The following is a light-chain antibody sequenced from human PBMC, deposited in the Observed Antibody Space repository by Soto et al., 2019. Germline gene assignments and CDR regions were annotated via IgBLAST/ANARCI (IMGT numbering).Light chain of an antibody. V-gene: IGKV3-20*01. Sequence: EIVLTQSPGTLSLSPGERATLYCRASQRVSSSYLAWYQQKPGQAPRLLIYGASSRATGIPDRFSGSGSGTDFTLTISRLEPEDFAVYYCQQYGSSPPLTFGGGTKVDIK. CDR3: QQYGSSPPLT. CDR2: GAS. J-gene: IGKJ4*01. CDR1: QRVSSSY.